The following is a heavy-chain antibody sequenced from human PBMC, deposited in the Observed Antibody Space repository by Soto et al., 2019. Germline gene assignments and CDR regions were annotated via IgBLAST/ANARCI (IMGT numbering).Heavy chain of an antibody. CDR3: ERDGYSRPDY. D-gene: IGHD5-18*01. J-gene: IGHJ4*02. V-gene: IGHV1-18*04. CDR1: CYTSSTYG. Sequence: ASVKVSCNASCYTSSTYGISWVRQSPGQGLEWMGLISTYNGKTNYALKLQGRVTMTTETSTSTAYMELRSLRSDDTAVYYCERDGYSRPDYWGQGTLVTVSS. CDR2: ISTYNGKT.